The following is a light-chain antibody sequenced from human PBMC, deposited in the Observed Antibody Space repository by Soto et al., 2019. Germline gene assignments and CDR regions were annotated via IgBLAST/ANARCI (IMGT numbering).Light chain of an antibody. V-gene: IGLV2-14*01. CDR2: EVS. CDR3: SSYTTSSTVI. CDR1: SSDVGLYDF. Sequence: QSALTQPASVSGSPGQSITISCTGASSDVGLYDFVSWYQHHPGKAPKLLIFEVSNRPSGVSNRFSGSKSGNTASLTISGLQAEDEADYCCSSYTTSSTVIFGGGTKLTVL. J-gene: IGLJ2*01.